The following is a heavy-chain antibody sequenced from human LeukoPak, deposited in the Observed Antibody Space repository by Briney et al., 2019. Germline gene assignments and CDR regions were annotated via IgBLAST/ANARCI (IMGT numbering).Heavy chain of an antibody. D-gene: IGHD6-19*01. Sequence: GGSLGLSCAASGFTVSSNYMSWVRQAPGKGLEWVSVIYSGGSTYYADSVKGRFTISRDNSKNTLYLQMNSLRAEDTAVYYCATDNGGAVAGLFDYWGQGTLVTVSS. CDR1: GFTVSSNY. V-gene: IGHV3-53*01. CDR3: ATDNGGAVAGLFDY. CDR2: IYSGGST. J-gene: IGHJ4*02.